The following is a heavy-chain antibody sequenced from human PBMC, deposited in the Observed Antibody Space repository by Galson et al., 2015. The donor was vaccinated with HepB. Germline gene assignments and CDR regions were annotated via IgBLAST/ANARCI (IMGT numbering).Heavy chain of an antibody. V-gene: IGHV2-70*01. D-gene: IGHD6-19*01. Sequence: PALVKPTQTLTLTCTFSGFPLSTSGMCVSWIRQPPGKALEWLALIDWDDDKYYSTSLKTWLTISKDTSKNQVVLTMTNMDPVDTATYYCARTPSIPGYSSGWDFDYWGQGTLVTVSS. CDR1: GFPLSTSGMC. CDR2: IDWDDDK. J-gene: IGHJ4*02. CDR3: ARTPSIPGYSSGWDFDY.